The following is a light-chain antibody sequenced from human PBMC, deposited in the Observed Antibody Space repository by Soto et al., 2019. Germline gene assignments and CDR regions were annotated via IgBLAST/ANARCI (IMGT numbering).Light chain of an antibody. CDR1: SSDVGAYNY. CDR2: EVS. Sequence: QSALTQPASVSGSPGRSIIISCTGTSSDVGAYNYVSWYQQQSGKAPKLLIHEVSSRPAGVSDRFSGSKSGNTASLTISGLQAEDEADYYCSAFATSRAYVFGIGTKVTVL. V-gene: IGLV2-14*01. J-gene: IGLJ1*01. CDR3: SAFATSRAYV.